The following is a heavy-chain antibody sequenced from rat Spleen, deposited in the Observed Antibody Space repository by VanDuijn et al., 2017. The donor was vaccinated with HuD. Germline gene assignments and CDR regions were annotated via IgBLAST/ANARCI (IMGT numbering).Heavy chain of an antibody. CDR3: ARDAGWRVNDY. V-gene: IGHV2-13*01. J-gene: IGHJ2*01. CDR2: IWGNGNT. CDR1: GFSLNSYG. Sequence: QVQLKESGPGLVQPSQTLSLTCTVSGFSLNSYGVIWVRQPPGKGLEWMGVIWGNGNTNYNSDLNSRLSISRDTSKSQVYLKMNSLQTEDTATYYCARDAGWRVNDYWGQGVMVTVSS. D-gene: IGHD1-11*01.